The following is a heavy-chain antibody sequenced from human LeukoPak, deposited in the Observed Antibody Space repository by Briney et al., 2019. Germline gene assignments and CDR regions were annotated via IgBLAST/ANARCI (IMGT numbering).Heavy chain of an antibody. D-gene: IGHD3-3*01. CDR1: GGSISSSSYY. J-gene: IGHJ4*02. V-gene: IGHV4-39*01. CDR2: IYYSGST. Sequence: SETLSLTCTVSGGSISSSSYYWGWIRQHPGKGLEWIGSIYYSGSTYYNPSLKSRVTISVDTSKNQFSLKLSSVTAADTAVYYCARQWGHYDFWSGYQYYFDYWGQGTLVTVSS. CDR3: ARQWGHYDFWSGYQYYFDY.